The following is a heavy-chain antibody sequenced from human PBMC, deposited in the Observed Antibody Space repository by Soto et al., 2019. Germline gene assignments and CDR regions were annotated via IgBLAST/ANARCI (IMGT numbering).Heavy chain of an antibody. J-gene: IGHJ6*02. V-gene: IGHV1-3*01. CDR1: GYTFTSYA. CDR3: ARAPAAVPYYYYGMDV. Sequence: ASVKVSCKASGYTFTSYAMHWVRQAPGQRLEWMGWINAGNGNTKYSQKFQGRVTITRDTSASTAYMELSSLRSEDTAVYYCARAPAAVPYYYYGMDVWGQGTTVTVSS. D-gene: IGHD2-2*01. CDR2: INAGNGNT.